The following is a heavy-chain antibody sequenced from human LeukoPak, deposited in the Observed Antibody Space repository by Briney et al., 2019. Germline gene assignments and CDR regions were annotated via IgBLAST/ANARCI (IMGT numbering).Heavy chain of an antibody. J-gene: IGHJ4*02. Sequence: PSETLSLTCTVSGGSISSSSYYWGWIRQPPGKGLEWIGSIYYSGSTYYNPSLKSRVTISVDTSKNQFSLKLSSVTAADTAVYYCARSAHMVRGVYFDYWGQGTLVTVSS. CDR2: IYYSGST. D-gene: IGHD3-10*01. CDR3: ARSAHMVRGVYFDY. CDR1: GGSISSSSYY. V-gene: IGHV4-39*07.